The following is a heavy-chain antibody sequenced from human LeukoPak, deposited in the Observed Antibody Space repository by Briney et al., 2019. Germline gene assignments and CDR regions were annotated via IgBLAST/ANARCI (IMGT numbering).Heavy chain of an antibody. CDR3: ARMIGLGEVSPYFDY. J-gene: IGHJ4*02. CDR1: GYSFTTYW. D-gene: IGHD3-16*02. V-gene: IGHV5-51*01. Sequence: LGESLKISCKGSGYSFTTYWIAWVRQVPGKGLEWMGIIHPRDSDIRYNPPFQGQVTISADKSISTAYLQWNSLKASDTAIYYCARMIGLGEVSPYFDYWGQGSLDTVSS. CDR2: IHPRDSDI.